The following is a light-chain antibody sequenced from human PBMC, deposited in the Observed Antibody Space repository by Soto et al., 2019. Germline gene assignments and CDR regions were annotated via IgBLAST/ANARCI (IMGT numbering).Light chain of an antibody. J-gene: IGKJ1*01. V-gene: IGKV2-28*01. CDR2: LGS. Sequence: DIAMTQSPLSLPVTPGEPASFSFTSSQILLLSNGYKYLDWYLQKPGQSPQLLIYLGSNRASGVPDRFSGSGSGTDFTLKISRVEAEDVRVYYCMQALQTTRTFGHGTKVDI. CDR3: MQALQTTRT. CDR1: QILLLSNGYKY.